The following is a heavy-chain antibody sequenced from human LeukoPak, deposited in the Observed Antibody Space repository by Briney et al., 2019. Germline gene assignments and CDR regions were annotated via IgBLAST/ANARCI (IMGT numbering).Heavy chain of an antibody. CDR3: ATDYGYSSSWYDY. CDR1: GFTFDDYG. D-gene: IGHD6-13*01. Sequence: GRSLRLSCEASGFTFDDYGMHWVRQAPGKGLEWVSSISWNSASVGYVDSAKGRFTISRDNAKKTLYLQMNSLRAEDTALYYCATDYGYSSSWYDYWGQGTLVTVSS. J-gene: IGHJ4*02. CDR2: ISWNSASV. V-gene: IGHV3-9*01.